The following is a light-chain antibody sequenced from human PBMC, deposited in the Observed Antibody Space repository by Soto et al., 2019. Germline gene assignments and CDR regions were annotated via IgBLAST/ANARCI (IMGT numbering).Light chain of an antibody. J-gene: IGKJ2*01. CDR1: ESIGDY. CDR2: DAS. V-gene: IGKV3-20*01. Sequence: PVDRASLSCLASESIGDYLAWYQQKPGQAPRLLIYDASNRATGIPDRFSGSGSGTDFTLTICRLEPEDFAVYYCQQYGSSLYTVGQGTKVDIK. CDR3: QQYGSSLYT.